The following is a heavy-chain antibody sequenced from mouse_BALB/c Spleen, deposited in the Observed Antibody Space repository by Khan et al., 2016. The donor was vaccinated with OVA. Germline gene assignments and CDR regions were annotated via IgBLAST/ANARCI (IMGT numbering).Heavy chain of an antibody. CDR1: GFSLTGYG. CDR3: ARAYYGNYREAMDF. J-gene: IGHJ4*01. V-gene: IGHV2-6-7*01. D-gene: IGHD2-10*01. CDR2: IWGDGST. Sequence: VQLVESGPGLVAPSQSLSITCSVSGFSLTGYGVNWVRQPPGKGLEWLGMIWGDGSTDSNSALKSRLSISKDNSKSQVFLKMNSLQTDDTAMYXCARAYYGNYREAMDFWGQGTSVTVSS.